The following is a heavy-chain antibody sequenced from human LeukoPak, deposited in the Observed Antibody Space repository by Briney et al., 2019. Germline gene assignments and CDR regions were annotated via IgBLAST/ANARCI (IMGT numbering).Heavy chain of an antibody. V-gene: IGHV4-30-4*07. Sequence: TLSLTWGVSGGSISSGSYSWSWIRQPPGKGLEWIGYMFYTGNTYYNPSLKSRVTISVDTSKNQFSLKVSSVTAADTAVYYCARGAGSTTSNDAFDIWGQGTMVTVSS. CDR2: MFYTGNT. D-gene: IGHD1-1*01. J-gene: IGHJ3*02. CDR1: GGSISSGSYS. CDR3: ARGAGSTTSNDAFDI.